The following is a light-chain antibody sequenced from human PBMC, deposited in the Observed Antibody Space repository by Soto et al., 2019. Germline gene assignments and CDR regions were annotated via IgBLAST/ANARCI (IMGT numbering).Light chain of an antibody. CDR1: QSISSW. CDR3: QQFTTYFLLT. Sequence: DIQMPKSPSPLSASFGDRFTITCLASQSISSWLAWYQQKLGRAPRLLIYDASSLESGVPSRFSGSGYGTEFTLTISSLQPDDFATHYCQQFTTYFLLTFGGG. V-gene: IGKV1-5*01. J-gene: IGKJ4*01. CDR2: DAS.